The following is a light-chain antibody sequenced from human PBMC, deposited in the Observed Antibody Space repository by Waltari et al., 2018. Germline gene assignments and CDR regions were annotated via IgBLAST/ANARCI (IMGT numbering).Light chain of an antibody. CDR1: QSVLYSSNNKNY. Sequence: DIVMTQSPDSLAVSLGERATINCKSSQSVLYSSNNKNYLAWYQQKPGQPPKLLIYWASTRESGVPDRFSGSGSGTDFTLTINSLQAADVAVYYCQQYYSTPLTFGGVTKVEIK. CDR2: WAS. V-gene: IGKV4-1*01. J-gene: IGKJ4*01. CDR3: QQYYSTPLT.